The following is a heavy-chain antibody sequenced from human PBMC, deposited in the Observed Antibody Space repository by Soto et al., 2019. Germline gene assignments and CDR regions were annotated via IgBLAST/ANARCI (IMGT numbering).Heavy chain of an antibody. J-gene: IGHJ6*02. CDR2: IIPIFVTA. V-gene: IGHV1-69*12. Sequence: QVQLVQSGAEVKKPGSSVKVSCKASVGTFSSYAISWVRQAPGQGLEWMGGIIPIFVTANYAQKFQGRVTITADDSTSTAYMKLSNLRSKDTDVYYWAGIDQARYYYGMDVWGQGATVTVSS. D-gene: IGHD2-15*01. CDR3: AGIDQARYYYGMDV. CDR1: VGTFSSYA.